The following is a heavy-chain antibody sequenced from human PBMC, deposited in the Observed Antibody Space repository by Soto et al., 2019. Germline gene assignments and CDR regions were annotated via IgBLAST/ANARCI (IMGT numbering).Heavy chain of an antibody. D-gene: IGHD4-17*01. CDR2: IYYSGST. J-gene: IGHJ5*02. CDR1: GGSISSSSYY. V-gene: IGHV4-39*01. Sequence: QLQLQESGPGLVKPSETLSLTCTVSGGSISSSSYYWGWIRQPPGKGLEWIGSIYYSGSTYYNPSLKTRVTISVDTSKTQFSLKLSSVTAADTSVYYGASGYGDSLPDWFDPWGQGTLVTVSS. CDR3: ASGYGDSLPDWFDP.